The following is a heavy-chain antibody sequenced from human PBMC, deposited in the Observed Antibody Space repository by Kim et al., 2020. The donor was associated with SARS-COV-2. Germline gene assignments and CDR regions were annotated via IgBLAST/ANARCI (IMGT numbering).Heavy chain of an antibody. CDR1: GFTVSSNY. CDR2: IYSGGST. J-gene: IGHJ6*02. CDR3: ASSTIVVVPAAIPHNYYYYYGMDV. Sequence: GGSLRLSCAASGFTVSSNYMSWVRQAPGKGLEWVSVIYSGGSTYYADSVKSRFTISRHNSKNTLYLQMNSLRAEDTAVYYCASSTIVVVPAAIPHNYYYYYGMDVWGQGTTVTVSS. V-gene: IGHV3-53*04. D-gene: IGHD2-2*01.